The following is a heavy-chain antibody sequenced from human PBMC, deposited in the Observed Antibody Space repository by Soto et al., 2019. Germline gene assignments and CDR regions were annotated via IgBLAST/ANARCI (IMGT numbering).Heavy chain of an antibody. CDR3: ARDQLKSGSIAARHPISYYYYGMDV. V-gene: IGHV1-46*01. J-gene: IGHJ6*02. CDR2: INPSGGST. CDR1: GYTFTSYY. Sequence: GASVKVSCRASGYTFTSYYMHWVRQAPGQGLEWMGIINPSGGSTSYAQKFQGRVTMTRDTSTSTVYMERSSLRSEDTAVYYCARDQLKSGSIAARHPISYYYYGMDVWGQGTTVTVSS. D-gene: IGHD6-6*01.